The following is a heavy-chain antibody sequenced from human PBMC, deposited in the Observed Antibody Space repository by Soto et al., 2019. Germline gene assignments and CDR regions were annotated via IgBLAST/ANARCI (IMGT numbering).Heavy chain of an antibody. Sequence: GGSLRLACVASVYPFWSFGIHGVRKAPGKGLEWVGVISSDGETKYYADSVKGRFTISRDNSKNTLYLQMDSLRPEDTAVYYCAKEVAVAGDLDYWGHGTLVTVSS. V-gene: IGHV3-30*18. J-gene: IGHJ4*01. CDR3: AKEVAVAGDLDY. CDR2: ISSDGETK. CDR1: VYPFWSFG. D-gene: IGHD6-19*01.